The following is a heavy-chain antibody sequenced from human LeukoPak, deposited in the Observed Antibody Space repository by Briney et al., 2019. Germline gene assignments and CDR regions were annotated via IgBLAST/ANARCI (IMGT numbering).Heavy chain of an antibody. D-gene: IGHD4-23*01. V-gene: IGHV3-21*01. CDR1: GFTFSSYS. CDR3: ARANYGGNNRYFDY. CDR2: ISSSSSYI. J-gene: IGHJ4*02. Sequence: PGGSLRLSCAASGFTFSSYSMNWVRQAPGKGLEWASSISSSSSYIYYADSVKGRFTISRDNAKNSLYLQMNSLRAEDTAVYYCARANYGGNNRYFDYWGQGTLVTVSS.